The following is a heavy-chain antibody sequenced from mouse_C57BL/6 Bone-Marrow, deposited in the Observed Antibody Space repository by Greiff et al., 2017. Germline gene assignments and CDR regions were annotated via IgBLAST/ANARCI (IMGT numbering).Heavy chain of an antibody. CDR1: GYTFTSYW. CDR2: IDPSDSYT. D-gene: IGHD1-1*01. J-gene: IGHJ4*01. CDR3: AGDYYYGSSYVGYAMDY. V-gene: IGHV1-50*01. Sequence: QVQLQQPGAELVKPGASVKLSCKASGYTFTSYWMQWVKQRPGQGLEWIGEIDPSDSYTNYNQKFKGKATLTVDTSSSTAYMQLSSLTSEDSAVYYCAGDYYYGSSYVGYAMDYWGQGTSVTVSS.